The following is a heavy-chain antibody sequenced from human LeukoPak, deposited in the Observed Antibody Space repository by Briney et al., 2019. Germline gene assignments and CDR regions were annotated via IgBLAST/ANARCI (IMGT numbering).Heavy chain of an antibody. Sequence: GESLQISCQGSGSSFTSYWIGWVRQMPGKGLEWMGIIYPGDSDTRYSPSFQGQVTISADKSISTAYLQWSSLKASDTAMYYCARHFYPYGSGSYFDYWGQGTLVTVSS. J-gene: IGHJ4*02. D-gene: IGHD3-10*01. CDR3: ARHFYPYGSGSYFDY. CDR1: GSSFTSYW. CDR2: IYPGDSDT. V-gene: IGHV5-51*01.